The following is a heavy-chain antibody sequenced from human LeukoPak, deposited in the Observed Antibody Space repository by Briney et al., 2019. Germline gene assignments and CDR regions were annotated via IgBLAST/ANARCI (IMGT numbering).Heavy chain of an antibody. CDR2: IIPIFGTA. J-gene: IGHJ4*02. V-gene: IGHV1-69*13. D-gene: IGHD3-10*01. Sequence: SVKVSCKASGGTFSSYAISWVRQAPGQGLEWMGGIIPIFGTANYAQRFQGRVTITADESTSTAYMELSSLRSEDTAVYYCAILTNRNYGDYWGQGALVTVSS. CDR1: GGTFSSYA. CDR3: AILTNRNYGDY.